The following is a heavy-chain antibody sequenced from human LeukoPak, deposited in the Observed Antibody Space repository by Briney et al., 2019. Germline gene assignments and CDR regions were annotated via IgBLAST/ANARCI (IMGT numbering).Heavy chain of an antibody. CDR3: AKGWRDDILTGYPEPDY. V-gene: IGHV3-23*01. J-gene: IGHJ4*02. Sequence: PGGSLRLPCAASGFTFSSYAMSWVRQAPGKGLEWVSAISGSGGSTYYADSVKGRFAISRDTSKNTLYLQMNSLRAEDTAVYYCAKGWRDDILTGYPEPDYWGQGTLVTVSS. CDR1: GFTFSSYA. CDR2: ISGSGGST. D-gene: IGHD3-9*01.